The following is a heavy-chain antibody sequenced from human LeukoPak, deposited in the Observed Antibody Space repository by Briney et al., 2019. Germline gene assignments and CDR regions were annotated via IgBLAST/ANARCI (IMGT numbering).Heavy chain of an antibody. CDR3: TTDSSGIDY. Sequence: GGSLRLSCAASGFTFNSYAMNWVRQAPGKGLEWVSVISGSGTNTYYADSVKGRFTISRDNSKNTLYLQMNSLKTEDTAVYYCTTDSSGIDYWGQGTLVTVSS. D-gene: IGHD3-22*01. CDR2: ISGSGTNT. V-gene: IGHV3-23*01. CDR1: GFTFNSYA. J-gene: IGHJ4*02.